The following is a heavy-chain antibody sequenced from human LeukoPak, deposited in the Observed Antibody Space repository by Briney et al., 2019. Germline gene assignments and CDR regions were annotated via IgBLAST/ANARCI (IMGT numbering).Heavy chain of an antibody. Sequence: SGTLSLTCAVSGGSISSSNWWSWVRQPPGKGLEWIGEIYHSGSTNYNPSPKSRVTISVDTSKNQFSLKLSSVTAADTAVYYCARHGVLRYFDWLSHMHYFDYWGQGTLVTVSS. CDR1: GGSISSSNW. CDR2: IYHSGST. D-gene: IGHD3-9*01. CDR3: ARHGVLRYFDWLSHMHYFDY. V-gene: IGHV4-4*02. J-gene: IGHJ4*02.